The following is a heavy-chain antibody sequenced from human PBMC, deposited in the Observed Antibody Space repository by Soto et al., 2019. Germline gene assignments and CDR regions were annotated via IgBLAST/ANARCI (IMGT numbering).Heavy chain of an antibody. Sequence: QITLKESGPTLVKPTQTLTLTCTFSGFSLSTSGVGVGWIRQPPGKALEWLALIYWDDDKRYSPSLKSRLTITKDTSKNQVVLTMTNMDPVDTATYYCAHRPSYCSGGSCYSGFDYWAQGTLVTVSS. D-gene: IGHD2-15*01. CDR3: AHRPSYCSGGSCYSGFDY. J-gene: IGHJ4*02. CDR1: GFSLSTSGVG. V-gene: IGHV2-5*02. CDR2: IYWDDDK.